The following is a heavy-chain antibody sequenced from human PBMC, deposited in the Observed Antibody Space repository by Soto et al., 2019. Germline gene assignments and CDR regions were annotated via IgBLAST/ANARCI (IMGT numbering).Heavy chain of an antibody. J-gene: IGHJ3*02. CDR3: AAVWNWALDAFDI. CDR2: IVVGSGNT. CDR1: GFTFTISA. V-gene: IGHV1-58*02. Sequence: SVKVSCKASGFTFTISAMQWLRQARGQRLEWIGWIVVGSGNTNYAQKFQERVTITRDMSTSTAYMELSSLRSEDTAVYYCAAVWNWALDAFDIWGQGTMVTVSS. D-gene: IGHD1-7*01.